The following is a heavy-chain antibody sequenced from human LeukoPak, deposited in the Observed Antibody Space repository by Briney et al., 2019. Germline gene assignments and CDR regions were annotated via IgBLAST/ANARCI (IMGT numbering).Heavy chain of an antibody. CDR3: ARSSGYYFEYFHH. CDR2: INHSGST. V-gene: IGHV4-34*01. D-gene: IGHD3-22*01. Sequence: SETLSLTCAVYGGSFSGYYWSWIRQPPGKGLEWIGEINHSGSTNYNPSLKSRVTISVDTSKNQLSLKLSSVTAADTALYYCARSSGYYFEYFHHWGQGTLVTVSS. J-gene: IGHJ1*01. CDR1: GGSFSGYY.